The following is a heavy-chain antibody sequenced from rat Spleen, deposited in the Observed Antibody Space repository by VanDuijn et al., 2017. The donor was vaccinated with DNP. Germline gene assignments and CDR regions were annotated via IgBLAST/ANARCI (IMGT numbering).Heavy chain of an antibody. D-gene: IGHD1-4*01. CDR2: VSYDGGST. Sequence: EVQLVESGGGLVQPGRSLKLSCAASGFTFSDYYMAWVRQAPTKGLEWVAYVSYDGGSTYYGDSVKGRFTISRANVKSSLYLQRNSLKSEETATYDCAGQGVPGYPNDIDYWGQGVMVTVSS. CDR1: GFTFSDYY. J-gene: IGHJ2*01. V-gene: IGHV5-20*01. CDR3: AGQGVPGYPNDIDY.